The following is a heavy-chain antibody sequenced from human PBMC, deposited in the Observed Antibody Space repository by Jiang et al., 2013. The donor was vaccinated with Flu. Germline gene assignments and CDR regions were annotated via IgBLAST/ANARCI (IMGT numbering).Heavy chain of an antibody. CDR2: VDPDDSSA. CDR3: ARQETGTTVDYYYYSMDV. D-gene: IGHD1-1*01. J-gene: IGHJ6*02. CDR1: GHSFTNYY. Sequence: GHSFTNYYITWVRQMPGKGLEWMGRVDPDDSSADYSPSFQGHVTLSADKSINTAYLQWSSLKASDTAMYYCARQETGTTVDYYYYSMDVWGQGTTVTVSS. V-gene: IGHV5-10-1*01.